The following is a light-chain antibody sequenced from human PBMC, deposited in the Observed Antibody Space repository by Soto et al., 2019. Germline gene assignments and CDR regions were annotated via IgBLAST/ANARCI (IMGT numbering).Light chain of an antibody. V-gene: IGLV2-14*01. CDR1: SSDVGGYDY. J-gene: IGLJ1*01. Sequence: QSALTQPASVSGSPGQSITISCTGTSSDVGGYDYVSWYQVHPGKAPKLMVFEVSNRPSGVSYRFSGSKSGNTASLTISGLQAEDEADYFCSSYSISTAYLFGNGTKVTAL. CDR3: SSYSISTAYL. CDR2: EVS.